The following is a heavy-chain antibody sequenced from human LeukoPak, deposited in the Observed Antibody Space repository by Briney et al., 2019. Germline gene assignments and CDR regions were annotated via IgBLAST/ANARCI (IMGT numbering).Heavy chain of an antibody. CDR3: ARGDPHADL. CDR2: ITISGHTK. V-gene: IGHV3-48*03. Sequence: GGSLRLSCAASGFDLHTYEMNWVRKAPGQGLEWIADITISGHTKNYADSVKGRFTISRDSARTSLYLQMNSLRVEDTGVYFCARGDPHADLWGQGTLVTVYS. CDR1: GFDLHTYE. J-gene: IGHJ5*02.